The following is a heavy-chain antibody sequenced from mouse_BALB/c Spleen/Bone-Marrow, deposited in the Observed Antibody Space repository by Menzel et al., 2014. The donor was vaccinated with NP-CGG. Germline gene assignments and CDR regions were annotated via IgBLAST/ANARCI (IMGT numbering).Heavy chain of an antibody. CDR2: ISSGGST. CDR1: GFTFSSYA. D-gene: IGHD1-1*01. V-gene: IGHV5-6-5*01. J-gene: IGHJ4*01. Sequence: EVKVVESGGGLVKPGGSLKLSCAASGFTFSSYAMSWVRQTPEKRLEWVASISSGGSTYYPDSVKGRFTISRDNARNILYLQMSSLRSEDTAMYYCASLYFYGGSYYTMDYWGQGTSVTVSS. CDR3: ASLYFYGGSYYTMDY.